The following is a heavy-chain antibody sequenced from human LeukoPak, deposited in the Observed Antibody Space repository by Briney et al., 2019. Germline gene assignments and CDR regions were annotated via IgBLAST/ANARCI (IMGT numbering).Heavy chain of an antibody. CDR2: ISSSGSTI. CDR1: GFTFSSYE. V-gene: IGHV3-48*03. D-gene: IGHD2-15*01. CDR3: ARGYCSGGSCYPIFAFDI. J-gene: IGHJ3*02. Sequence: GGSLRLSCAASGFTFSSYEMNWVRQAPGKGLEWVSYISSSGSTINYADSVKGRFTISRDNAKNSLYLQMNSLRAEDTAVYYCARGYCSGGSCYPIFAFDIWGQGTMVTVSS.